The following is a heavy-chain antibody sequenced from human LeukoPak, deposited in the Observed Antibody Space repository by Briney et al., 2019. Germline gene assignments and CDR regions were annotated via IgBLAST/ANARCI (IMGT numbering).Heavy chain of an antibody. CDR3: AKNSSGWYGREYYFDY. V-gene: IGHV3-30*18. J-gene: IGHJ4*02. Sequence: PGGSLRLSCAASGFTFSSYGMHWVRQAPGKGLEWVAVISYDGSNKYYADSVKGRFTISRDNSKNTLYLQMNSLRAEDTAVYYCAKNSSGWYGREYYFDYWGQGTLVTVSS. CDR2: ISYDGSNK. CDR1: GFTFSSYG. D-gene: IGHD6-19*01.